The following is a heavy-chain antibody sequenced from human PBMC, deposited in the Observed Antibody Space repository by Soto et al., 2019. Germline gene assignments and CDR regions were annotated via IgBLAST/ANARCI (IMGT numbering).Heavy chain of an antibody. V-gene: IGHV3-15*01. CDR2: IKSKTDGGTT. J-gene: IGHJ3*02. CDR3: TTGTLFGVVIEAFDI. D-gene: IGHD3-3*01. CDR1: GFTFSNAW. Sequence: GGSLRLSCAASGFTFSNAWMSWVRQAPGKGLEWVGRIKSKTDGGTTDYAAPVKGRFTIARDDSKNTLYLQMNSLKTEDTDVYYCTTGTLFGVVIEAFDIWGQGTMVTVSS.